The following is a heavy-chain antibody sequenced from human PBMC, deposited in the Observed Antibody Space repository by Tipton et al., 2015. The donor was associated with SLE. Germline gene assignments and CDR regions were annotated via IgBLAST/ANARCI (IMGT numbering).Heavy chain of an antibody. CDR3: ARDGRGYSGYDGL. J-gene: IGHJ2*01. CDR1: GGSISSYY. CDR2: IYYSGTT. Sequence: TLSLTCTVSGGSISSYYWSWIRQPPGKGLEWIGYIYYSGTTNYNPSLKSRVTISVDTSKNQFSLKLSSVTAADTAVYYCARDGRGYSGYDGLWGRGPLATVSS. D-gene: IGHD5-12*01. V-gene: IGHV4-59*01.